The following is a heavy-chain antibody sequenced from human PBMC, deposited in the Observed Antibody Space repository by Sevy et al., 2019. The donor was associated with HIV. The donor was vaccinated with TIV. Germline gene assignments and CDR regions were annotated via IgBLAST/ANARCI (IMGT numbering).Heavy chain of an antibody. V-gene: IGHV3-43*01. Sequence: GGSLRLSCAASRFTFDDYTMHWVRQAPGKGLEWVSLISWDGGSTYYSDSVKGRFTISRDNSKNSLYLQMNSLRTEDTALYYCAKAERGSSHEPSTLIDYWGQGTLVTVSS. D-gene: IGHD6-6*01. CDR2: ISWDGGST. J-gene: IGHJ4*01. CDR1: RFTFDDYT. CDR3: AKAERGSSHEPSTLIDY.